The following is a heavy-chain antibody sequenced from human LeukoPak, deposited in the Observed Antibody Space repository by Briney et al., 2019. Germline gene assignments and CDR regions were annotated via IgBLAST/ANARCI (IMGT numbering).Heavy chain of an antibody. D-gene: IGHD2-2*01. V-gene: IGHV4-4*07. J-gene: IGHJ4*02. CDR1: GGSISSYY. CDR3: ARAVVDIVVSITDYYFDY. Sequence: SETLSLTCTVFGGSISSYYWSWIRQPAGKGLEWIGRIYTSGSTNYNPSLKSRVTMSVDTSKNQFSLKLSSVTAADTAVYYCARAVVDIVVSITDYYFDYWGQGTLVTVSS. CDR2: IYTSGST.